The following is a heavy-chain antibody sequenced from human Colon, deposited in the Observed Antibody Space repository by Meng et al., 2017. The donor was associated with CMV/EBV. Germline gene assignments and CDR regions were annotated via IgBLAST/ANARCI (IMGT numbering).Heavy chain of an antibody. CDR2: ISVNNGNT. CDR3: ARGPGDLKGYYFDY. V-gene: IGHV1-18*01. D-gene: IGHD7-27*01. Sequence: ASGYTFTTYGISWVRQDPGQGLEWMGWISVNNGNTIYAQKLQGRVTMTTDTSTSTAYMELRSLKSDDTAVYFCARGPGDLKGYYFDYWGQGTLVTVSS. CDR1: GYTFTTYG. J-gene: IGHJ4*02.